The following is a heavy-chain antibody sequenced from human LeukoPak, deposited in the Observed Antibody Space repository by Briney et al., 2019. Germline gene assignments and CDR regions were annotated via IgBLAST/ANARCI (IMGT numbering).Heavy chain of an antibody. Sequence: GGSLRLSCAASGFNFNAYSMNWVRQAPGKGLEWVSSISSGGTSMYYADSVKGRFTISRDNAKNSLFLQMNSLRAEDTSVYYCARRTGPYYSSGSYGMDVWGQGTTVTVSS. V-gene: IGHV3-21*01. CDR2: ISSGGTSM. J-gene: IGHJ6*02. CDR1: GFNFNAYS. CDR3: ARRTGPYYSSGSYGMDV. D-gene: IGHD3-10*01.